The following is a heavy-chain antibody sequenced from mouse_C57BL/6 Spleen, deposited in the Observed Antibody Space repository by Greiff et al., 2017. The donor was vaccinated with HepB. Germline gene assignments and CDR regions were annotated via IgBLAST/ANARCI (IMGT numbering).Heavy chain of an antibody. CDR3: ASRGSNYVGAMDY. D-gene: IGHD2-5*01. CDR1: GYTFTDYY. Sequence: EVQLQQSGPELVKPGASVKISCKASGYTFTDYYMNWVKQSHGKSLEWIGDINPNNGGTSYNQKFKGKATLTVDKSSSTAYMELRSLTSEDSAVYYWASRGSNYVGAMDYWGQGTSVTVSS. CDR2: INPNNGGT. J-gene: IGHJ4*01. V-gene: IGHV1-26*01.